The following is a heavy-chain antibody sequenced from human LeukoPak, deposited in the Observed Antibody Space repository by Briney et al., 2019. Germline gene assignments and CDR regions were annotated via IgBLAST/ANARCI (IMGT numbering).Heavy chain of an antibody. CDR1: GGSFSGYY. Sequence: SETLSLTCAVYGGSFSGYYWSWIPQPPGKGLEWIGEINHSGSTNYNPSLKSRVTISVDTSKNQFSLKLSSVTAADTAVYYCARGAWSSSWSGDDAFDIWGQGTMVTVSS. CDR2: INHSGST. CDR3: ARGAWSSSWSGDDAFDI. J-gene: IGHJ3*02. V-gene: IGHV4-34*01. D-gene: IGHD6-13*01.